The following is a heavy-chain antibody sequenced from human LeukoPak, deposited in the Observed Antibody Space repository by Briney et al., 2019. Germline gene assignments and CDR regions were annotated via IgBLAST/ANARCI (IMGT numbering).Heavy chain of an antibody. CDR2: IIPIFGTA. CDR1: GGTFSSYA. V-gene: IGHV1-69*05. CDR3: ARGDPYYYYYYMDV. Sequence: ASVKVSCKASGGTFSSYAISWVRQAPGQGLEWMGGIIPIFGTANYAQKFQGRVTITTDESTSTAYMELSSLRSEDTAVYYCARGDPYYYYYYMDVWGKGTTATVSS. J-gene: IGHJ6*03.